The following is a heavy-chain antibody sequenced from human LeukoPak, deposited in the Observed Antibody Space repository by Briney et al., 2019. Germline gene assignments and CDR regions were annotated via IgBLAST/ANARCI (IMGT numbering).Heavy chain of an antibody. J-gene: IGHJ4*02. CDR3: ARHSGSYYDNYDY. CDR1: GGSISRYY. D-gene: IGHD1-26*01. CDR2: ISYGGST. V-gene: IGHV4-59*08. Sequence: SETLSLTCTVSGGSISRYYWSWIRQPPGKGLEWIGYISYGGSTNYNPSLKSRVTISVDTSKNQFSLKLNSMTATGTAVYYCARHSGSYYDNYDYWGQGTLVTVSS.